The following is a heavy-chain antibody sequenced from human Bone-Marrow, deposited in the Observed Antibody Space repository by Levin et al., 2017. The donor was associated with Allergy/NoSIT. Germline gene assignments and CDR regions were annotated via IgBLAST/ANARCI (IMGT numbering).Heavy chain of an antibody. D-gene: IGHD6-13*01. CDR1: GFAFGGSG. CDR2: IWYDGSNE. CDR3: AGGRAAAHFDYYYYMEI. Sequence: AGGSLRLSCAASGFAFGGSGIHWVRQAPGKGLEWVALIWYDGSNENYADSIKGRFTISRDNFKKMVYLQMNSLRVDDTAIYYCAGGRAAAHFDYYYYMEIWGKGTTVTVSS. V-gene: IGHV3-33*03. J-gene: IGHJ6*03.